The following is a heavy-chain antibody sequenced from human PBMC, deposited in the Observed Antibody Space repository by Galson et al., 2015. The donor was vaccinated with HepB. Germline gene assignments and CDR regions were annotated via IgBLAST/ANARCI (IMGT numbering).Heavy chain of an antibody. CDR3: ARFLSVRGVIF. CDR2: INHSGST. Sequence: SETLSLTCAVYGGSFSGYYWSWIRQPPGKGLEWIGEINHSGSTNYNPSLKSRVTISVDTSKNQFSLKLSSVTAADTAVYYCARFLSVRGVIFWGQGTLVTVSS. CDR1: GGSFSGYY. V-gene: IGHV4-34*01. D-gene: IGHD3-10*01. J-gene: IGHJ4*02.